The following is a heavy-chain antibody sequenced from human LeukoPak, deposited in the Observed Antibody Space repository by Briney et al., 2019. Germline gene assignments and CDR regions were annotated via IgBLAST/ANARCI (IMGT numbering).Heavy chain of an antibody. D-gene: IGHD2-15*01. CDR2: ISWNSGSI. CDR1: AFTFDDYA. Sequence: PGGSLRLSCAASAFTFDDYAMHWVRQAPGKGLEWVSGISWNSGSIGYADSVKGRFTISRDNAKNSLYLQMNSLRAEDTALYYCAKDKGGNFDYWGQGTLVTVSS. J-gene: IGHJ4*02. V-gene: IGHV3-9*01. CDR3: AKDKGGNFDY.